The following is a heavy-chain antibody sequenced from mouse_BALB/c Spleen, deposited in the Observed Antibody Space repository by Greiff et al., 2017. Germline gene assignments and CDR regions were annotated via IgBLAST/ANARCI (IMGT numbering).Heavy chain of an antibody. Sequence: QVQLQQPGAELVKPGASVKMSCKASGYTFTSYWMHWVKQRPGQGLEWIGVIDPSDSYTSYNQKFKGKATLTVDTSSSTAYMQLSSLTSEDSAVYYCTRWDYYGSYYFDYWGQGTTLTVSS. CDR1: GYTFTSYW. J-gene: IGHJ2*01. CDR2: IDPSDSYT. CDR3: TRWDYYGSYYFDY. D-gene: IGHD1-2*01. V-gene: IGHV1S127*01.